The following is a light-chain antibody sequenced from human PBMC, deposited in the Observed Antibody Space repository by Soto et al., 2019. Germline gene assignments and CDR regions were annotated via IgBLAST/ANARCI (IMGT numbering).Light chain of an antibody. J-gene: IGKJ4*01. V-gene: IGKV3D-20*02. CDR2: DAS. Sequence: EIVLTQSPGTLSLSPGERATLSCRASQSVSSSYLAWYQQKPGQAPRLLIYDASNRATGIPARFSGSGSGTDFTLTISSLEPEDFAVYYCQQRSNWPPSLTLGGGTKVDIK. CDR1: QSVSSSY. CDR3: QQRSNWPPSLT.